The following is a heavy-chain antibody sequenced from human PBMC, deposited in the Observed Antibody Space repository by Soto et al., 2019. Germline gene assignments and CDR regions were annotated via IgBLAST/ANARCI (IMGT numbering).Heavy chain of an antibody. Sequence: SETLSLTCAVYGGSFSGYYWSWIRQPPGKGLEWIGEINHSGSTNYNPSLKSRVTISVDTSKNQFSLKLSSVTAADTAVYYCASRRRWLRFQFYYWGQGTLVTVSS. D-gene: IGHD5-12*01. CDR2: INHSGST. V-gene: IGHV4-34*01. CDR3: ASRRRWLRFQFYY. CDR1: GGSFSGYY. J-gene: IGHJ4*02.